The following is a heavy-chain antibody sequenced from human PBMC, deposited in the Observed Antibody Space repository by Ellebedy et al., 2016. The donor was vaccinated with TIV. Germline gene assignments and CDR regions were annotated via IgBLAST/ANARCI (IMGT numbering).Heavy chain of an antibody. V-gene: IGHV4-61*01. CDR2: IFYSGST. CDR1: GDSVSSGNYY. Sequence: SETLSLTCTVSGDSVSSGNYYWSWIRQPPGKGLEWIGYIFYSGSTNYNPSLKSRVTISVDTSKNQFSLRLSSVTAADTAVYYCARDQRYNHGFGFDSWGQGSLVTVSS. D-gene: IGHD5-18*01. J-gene: IGHJ4*02. CDR3: ARDQRYNHGFGFDS.